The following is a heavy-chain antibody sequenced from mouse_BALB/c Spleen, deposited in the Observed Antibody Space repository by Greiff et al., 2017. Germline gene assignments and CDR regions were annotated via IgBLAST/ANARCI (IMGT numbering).Heavy chain of an antibody. D-gene: IGHD2-1*01. CDR2: IYPGNVNT. V-gene: IGHV1S56*01. J-gene: IGHJ3*01. CDR1: GYTFTSYY. Sequence: QVQLKQSGPELVKPGASVRISCKASGYTFTSYYIHWVKQRPGQGLEWIGWIYPGNVNTKYNEKFKGKATLTADKSSSTAYMQLSSLTSEDSAVYFCARLGGNYEAWFAYWGQGTLVTVSA. CDR3: ARLGGNYEAWFAY.